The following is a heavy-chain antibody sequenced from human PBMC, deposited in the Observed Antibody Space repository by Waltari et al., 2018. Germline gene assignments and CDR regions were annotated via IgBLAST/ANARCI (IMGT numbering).Heavy chain of an antibody. CDR3: ARDWEGERPNFDY. V-gene: IGHV3-7*01. D-gene: IGHD1-26*01. J-gene: IGHJ4*02. Sequence: EVQLVESGGGLVEPGGSLRLSCVASGFSFSPYGMSWVRQAPGKGLEWVADINQDGSKKYYMGFMKGRFTISRDNAKSSVYLEMNSLRGDDTAVYYCARDWEGERPNFDYWGQGILVTVSS. CDR1: GFSFSPYG. CDR2: INQDGSKK.